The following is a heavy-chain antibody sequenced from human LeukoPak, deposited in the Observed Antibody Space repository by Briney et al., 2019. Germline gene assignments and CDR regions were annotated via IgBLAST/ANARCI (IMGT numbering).Heavy chain of an antibody. CDR1: GGSFSGYY. CDR3: ARVQAGYSSGWYYFDY. J-gene: IGHJ4*02. CDR2: INHSGST. Sequence: SETLSLTCAVHGGSFSGYYWSWIRQPPGKGLEWIGEINHSGSTNYNPSLKSRVTISVDTSKNQFSLKPSSVTAADTAVYYCARVQAGYSSGWYYFDYWGQGTLATVSS. D-gene: IGHD6-19*01. V-gene: IGHV4-34*01.